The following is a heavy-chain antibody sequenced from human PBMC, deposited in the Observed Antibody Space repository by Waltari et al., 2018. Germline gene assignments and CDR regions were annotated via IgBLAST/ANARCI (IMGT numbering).Heavy chain of an antibody. V-gene: IGHV1-69*06. Sequence: VQLVQSGAEVKKPGESLKISCKGSGYSFTSYWIGWVRQMPGKGLEWMGRIIPIFGTANYAQKFQGRVTITADKSTSTAYMELSSLRSEDTAVYYCARTPGDLGPYYFDYWGQGTLVTVSS. CDR3: ARTPGDLGPYYFDY. CDR2: IIPIFGTA. D-gene: IGHD3-16*01. CDR1: GYSFTSYW. J-gene: IGHJ4*02.